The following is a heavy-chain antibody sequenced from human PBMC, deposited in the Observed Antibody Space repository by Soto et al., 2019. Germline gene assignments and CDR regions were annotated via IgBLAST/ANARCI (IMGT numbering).Heavy chain of an antibody. CDR2: IYPSDSDT. CDR1: GYNFAGYW. CDR3: ARGGVSTRTFDY. J-gene: IGHJ4*02. D-gene: IGHD3-3*01. V-gene: IGHV5-51*01. Sequence: PGGSLKISCKGSGYNFAGYWIAWVRQMPWKGLELMGIIYPSDSDTRYRPSFQGQVTISADKSISSAYLQWSSLRASDTAMYYCARGGVSTRTFDYWGQGTPVTVSS.